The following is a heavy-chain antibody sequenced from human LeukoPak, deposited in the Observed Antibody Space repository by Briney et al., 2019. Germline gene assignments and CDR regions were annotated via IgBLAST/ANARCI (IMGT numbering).Heavy chain of an antibody. CDR3: AREGYCSGGSCYLYNWFDP. CDR1: GGSISSYY. Sequence: KPSETLSLTCTVSGGSISSYYWSWIRQPPGKGLEWIGYIYYSGSTNYNPSLKSRVTISVDTSKNQFSLKLSSVTAADTAVYYCAREGYCSGGSCYLYNWFDPGAREPWSPSPQ. J-gene: IGHJ5*02. CDR2: IYYSGST. V-gene: IGHV4-59*01. D-gene: IGHD2-15*01.